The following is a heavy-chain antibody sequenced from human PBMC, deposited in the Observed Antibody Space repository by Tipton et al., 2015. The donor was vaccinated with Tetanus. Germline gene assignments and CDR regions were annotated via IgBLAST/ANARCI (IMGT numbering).Heavy chain of an antibody. CDR2: VYHNGNT. D-gene: IGHD5-12*01. CDR1: GGSVSRSSHY. Sequence: TLSLTCTVSGGSVSRSSHYWTWIRQPPGKEPEWVGYVYHNGNTNYHPSLKGRLTISVDTSKNQFSLNLKSVITADTAIYYCARANNDYPKKGPFDYWGQGILVTVSS. CDR3: ARANNDYPKKGPFDY. V-gene: IGHV4-61*01. J-gene: IGHJ4*02.